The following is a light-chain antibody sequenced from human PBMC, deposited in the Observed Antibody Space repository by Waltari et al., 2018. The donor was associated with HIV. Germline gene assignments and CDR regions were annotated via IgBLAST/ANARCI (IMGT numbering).Light chain of an antibody. CDR1: DSDIGSTNF. CDR3: SSYAGRDIRVV. CDR2: EVN. J-gene: IGLJ2*01. Sequence: ALTQPPSASGSPGQSVTISCTGGDSDIGSTNFVSWYQQHPDKAPKLMLYEVNKRPSGVSHRFSGAKSGSVASLTVSGLQADDEADYYCSSYAGRDIRVVFGGGTKLTVL. V-gene: IGLV2-8*01.